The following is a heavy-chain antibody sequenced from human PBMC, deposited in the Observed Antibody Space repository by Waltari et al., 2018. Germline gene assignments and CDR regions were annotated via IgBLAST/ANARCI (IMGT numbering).Heavy chain of an antibody. CDR2: ISTSGSYR. CDR1: GSPFSSST. V-gene: IGHV3-21*01. Sequence: EVQLVASGGGLVKPGESLRLSCAASGSPFSSSTINWVRQAPGKGLEWVSSISTSGSYRYYADSVKGRFTISRDNAKNSLSLQMTHLRVEDTALYYCARDAEDIVESGAFDIWGQGTVVTVSS. CDR3: ARDAEDIVESGAFDI. D-gene: IGHD2-15*01. J-gene: IGHJ3*02.